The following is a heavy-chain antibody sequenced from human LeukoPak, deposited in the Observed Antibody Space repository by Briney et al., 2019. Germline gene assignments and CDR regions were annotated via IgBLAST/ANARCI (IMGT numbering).Heavy chain of an antibody. V-gene: IGHV3-33*01. CDR2: ICYDGSNK. J-gene: IGHJ1*01. CDR1: GFTFSSYG. D-gene: IGHD2-15*01. CDR3: ARDSNILNGYFQH. Sequence: GGSLRLSCAASGFTFSSYGMHWVRQAPGKGLEGVAVICYDGSNKYYADSVKGRFTISRDNSKNTLYLQMNSLRAEDTAVYYCARDSNILNGYFQHWGQGTLVTVSS.